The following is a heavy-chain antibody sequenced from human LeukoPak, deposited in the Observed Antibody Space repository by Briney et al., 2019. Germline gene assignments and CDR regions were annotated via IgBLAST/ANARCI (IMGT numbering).Heavy chain of an antibody. CDR1: GGSISSGSYY. D-gene: IGHD2-2*02. V-gene: IGHV4-61*02. Sequence: SETLPLTCTVSGGSISSGSYYWSWIRQPAGKGLEWIGRIYTSGSTNYNPSLKSRVTISVDTSKNQFSLKLSSVTAADTAVYYCARARYCSSTSCYTGGAFDIWGQGTMVTVSS. CDR3: ARARYCSSTSCYTGGAFDI. J-gene: IGHJ3*02. CDR2: IYTSGST.